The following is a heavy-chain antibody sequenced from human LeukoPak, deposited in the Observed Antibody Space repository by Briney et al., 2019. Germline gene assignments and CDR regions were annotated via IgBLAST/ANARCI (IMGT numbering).Heavy chain of an antibody. J-gene: IGHJ3*02. CDR1: GGSISSSSYY. D-gene: IGHD6-13*01. V-gene: IGHV4-39*07. CDR2: IYYSGST. CDR3: ARGSSWYRAFDI. Sequence: PSETLSLTCTVSGGSISSSSYYWGWIRQPPGKGLEWIGSIYYSGSTYYNPSLKSRVTISADTSKNQFSLKLSSVTAADTAVYYCARGSSWYRAFDIWGQGTMVTVSS.